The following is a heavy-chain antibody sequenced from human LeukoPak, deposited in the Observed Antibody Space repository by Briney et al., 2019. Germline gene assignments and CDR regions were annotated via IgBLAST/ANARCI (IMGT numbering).Heavy chain of an antibody. CDR1: GGSISSGDYY. Sequence: PSQTLSLTCTVSGGSISSGDYYWSWIRQPPGKGLEWIGYIYYSGSTYYNPSLKSRVTISVDTFKNQFSLKLSSVTAADTAVYYCARGVDTAMVTRLFDYWGQGTLVTVSS. CDR3: ARGVDTAMVTRLFDY. V-gene: IGHV4-30-4*08. J-gene: IGHJ4*02. D-gene: IGHD5-18*01. CDR2: IYYSGST.